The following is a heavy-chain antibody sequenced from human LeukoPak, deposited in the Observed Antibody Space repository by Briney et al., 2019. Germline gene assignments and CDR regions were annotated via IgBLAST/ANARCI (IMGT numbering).Heavy chain of an antibody. D-gene: IGHD5-12*01. CDR1: GFSFSAAW. CDR3: VNLGYSD. CDR2: IKNDGSDK. J-gene: IGHJ4*02. Sequence: GGSLRLSCETSGFSFSAAWMTWVRQAPGKGLEWVATIKNDGSDKYYVDSVKGRFTLSRDNAKNLVYLQMNSLRVEDTAVYYCVNLGYSDGGQGTLVTVSS. V-gene: IGHV3-7*01.